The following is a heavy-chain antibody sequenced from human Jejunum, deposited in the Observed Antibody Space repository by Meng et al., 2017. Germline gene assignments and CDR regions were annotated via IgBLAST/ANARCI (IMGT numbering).Heavy chain of an antibody. V-gene: IGHV4-4*07. J-gene: IGHJ4*02. D-gene: IGHD3-22*01. CDR3: ARSKGRDTSGYYYHFDF. CDR2: IYSSGST. Sequence: QLQTQEPGPGLVKPSETLSVTCTVSGCSMNSYYWSWVRQTAGKGLEWIGRIYSSGSTNYNPSLRSRVLISVDTSKNQFSLKMTSVTAADTATYFCARSKGRDTSGYYYHFDFWGPGTLVTVSS. CDR1: GCSMNSYY.